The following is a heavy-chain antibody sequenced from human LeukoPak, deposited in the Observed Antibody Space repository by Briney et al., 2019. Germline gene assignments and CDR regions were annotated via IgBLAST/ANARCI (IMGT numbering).Heavy chain of an antibody. Sequence: ASVKVSCKASGYTFTGYYMHWVRQAPGQGLEWMGRINPNSGGTNYAQKFQGRVTMTMDTSISTAYMELSRLRSDDTAVYYCARGGCSGGSCYLYYFDYWGQGTLVTVSS. V-gene: IGHV1-2*06. CDR2: INPNSGGT. CDR1: GYTFTGYY. J-gene: IGHJ4*02. D-gene: IGHD2-15*01. CDR3: ARGGCSGGSCYLYYFDY.